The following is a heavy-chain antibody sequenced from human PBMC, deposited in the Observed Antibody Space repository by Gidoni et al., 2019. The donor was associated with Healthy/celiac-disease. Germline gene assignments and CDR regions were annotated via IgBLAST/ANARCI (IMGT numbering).Heavy chain of an antibody. D-gene: IGHD3-16*01. J-gene: IGHJ4*02. CDR2: IIPIFGTA. CDR1: GGTFSSYA. CDR3: ARGNVLGRDGYNSGMGAFY. Sequence: QVQLVQSGAEVKKPGSSVKVYCKASGGTFSSYAISWVRQAPGQGLEWMGGIIPIFGTANYAQKFQGRVTITADESTSTAYMELSSLRSEDTAVYYCARGNVLGRDGYNSGMGAFYWGQGTLVTVSS. V-gene: IGHV1-69*01.